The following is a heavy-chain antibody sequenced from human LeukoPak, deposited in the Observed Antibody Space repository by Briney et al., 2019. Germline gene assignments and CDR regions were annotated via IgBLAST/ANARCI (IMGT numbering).Heavy chain of an antibody. CDR2: ISGSGDDT. V-gene: IGHV3-23*01. D-gene: IGHD5-18*01. CDR3: AKDPLNTLMVSPTFDY. Sequence: GGSLRLSCVVSGFSFSRYAMSWVRQAPGKGLEWVSGISGSGDDTYYAASVKGRFTVSRDTSKNTLYLQMNSLRAEDTAVYYCAKDPLNTLMVSPTFDYWGQGTLVTVSS. J-gene: IGHJ4*02. CDR1: GFSFSRYA.